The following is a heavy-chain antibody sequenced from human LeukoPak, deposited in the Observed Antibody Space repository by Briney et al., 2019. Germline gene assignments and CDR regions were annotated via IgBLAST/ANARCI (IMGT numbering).Heavy chain of an antibody. Sequence: GGPRRPSGAAPGLALTAFDIHGVGRGPGKGLSWVGRIRNKANNYATIYAALVKGRFTISRDDSKYTAYLQMNSLKAEDTAVYYCTRHATESGIAAPGDYWGQGTLVTVSS. D-gene: IGHD6-13*01. CDR2: IRNKANNYAT. V-gene: IGHV3-73*01. CDR1: GLALTAFD. CDR3: TRHATESGIAAPGDY. J-gene: IGHJ4*02.